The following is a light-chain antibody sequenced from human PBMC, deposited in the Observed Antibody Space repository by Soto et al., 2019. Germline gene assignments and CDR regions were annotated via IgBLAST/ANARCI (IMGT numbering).Light chain of an antibody. CDR3: ATWDDSLNGHVV. Sequence: QSVLIQPPSASGTPGQRVTISCSGSSSNIGTNTVAWYQQLPGTAPKLLIHSDDQRPSGVPDRFSGSKSGNSASLAISGLQSEDEAVYSCATWDDSLNGHVVFGGGTKPTV. V-gene: IGLV1-44*01. CDR2: SDD. CDR1: SSNIGTNT. J-gene: IGLJ2*01.